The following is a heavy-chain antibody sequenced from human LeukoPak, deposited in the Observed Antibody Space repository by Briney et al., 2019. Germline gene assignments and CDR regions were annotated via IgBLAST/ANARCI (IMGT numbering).Heavy chain of an antibody. J-gene: IGHJ4*02. CDR3: ARGSFAGTGGYYASNPFFDY. CDR1: GYTFTTYY. D-gene: IGHD3-22*01. V-gene: IGHV1-46*01. CDR2: INPSGGDT. Sequence: ASVKVSCKASGYTFTTYYIHWVRQAPGQGLEWVGIINPSGGDTKYAQKFQGRVTLIRDTSTSTVSMELSSLRSEDTAVYYCARGSFAGTGGYYASNPFFDYWGQGTLVTVS.